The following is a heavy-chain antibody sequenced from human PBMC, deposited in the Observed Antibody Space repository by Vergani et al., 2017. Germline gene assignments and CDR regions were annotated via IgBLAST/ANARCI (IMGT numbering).Heavy chain of an antibody. Sequence: QVQLQQWGAGLLKPSETLSLTCAVYGGSFSGYYWGWIRRPPGKGLELFGEINHSGSTNYNPFLKSRVTISVYTSKNQFSLKLSSVTAADTAVYYCARLSKVVRSPAGMDVWGQG. CDR1: GGSFSGYY. J-gene: IGHJ6*02. CDR2: INHSGST. D-gene: IGHD2-2*01. V-gene: IGHV4-34*01. CDR3: ARLSKVVRSPAGMDV.